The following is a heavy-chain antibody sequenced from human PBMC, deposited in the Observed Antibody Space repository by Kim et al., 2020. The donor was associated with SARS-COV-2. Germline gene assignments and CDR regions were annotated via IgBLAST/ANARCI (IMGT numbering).Heavy chain of an antibody. Sequence: GGSLRLSCAASGFTFSSYEMNWVRQAPGKGLEWVSYISSSGSTIYYADSVKGRFTISRDNAKNSLYLQMNSLRAEDTAVYYCARGSAGWEEVVAEQYYYYGMDVWGQGTTVTVSS. CDR1: GFTFSSYE. D-gene: IGHD2-15*01. CDR3: ARGSAGWEEVVAEQYYYYGMDV. J-gene: IGHJ6*02. V-gene: IGHV3-48*03. CDR2: ISSSGSTI.